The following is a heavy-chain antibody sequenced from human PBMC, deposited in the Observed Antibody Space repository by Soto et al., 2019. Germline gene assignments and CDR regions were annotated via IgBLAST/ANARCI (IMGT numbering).Heavy chain of an antibody. Sequence: ASVKVSCKASGYTFTSYAISWVRQAPGQGLEWMGWISAYNGNTNYAQKLQGRVTMTTDTSTSTAYMELRSLRSDDTAVYYCARESLAYCGGDCSSRSFDIWGQGTMVTVSS. CDR3: ARESLAYCGGDCSSRSFDI. V-gene: IGHV1-18*01. CDR1: GYTFTSYA. D-gene: IGHD2-21*01. J-gene: IGHJ3*02. CDR2: ISAYNGNT.